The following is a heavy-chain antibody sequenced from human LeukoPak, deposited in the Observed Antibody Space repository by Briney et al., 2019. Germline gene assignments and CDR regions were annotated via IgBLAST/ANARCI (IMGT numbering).Heavy chain of an antibody. CDR2: INHSGST. J-gene: IGHJ4*02. CDR3: ARYLRRPYYFDY. Sequence: SETLSLTCAVYGGSFSGYYWSWIRQPPGKGLEWIGEINHSGSTNYNPSLKSRVTISVDTSKNQFTLKLSSVTAADTAVYYCARYLRRPYYFDYGGQGTRVTVTS. CDR1: GGSFSGYY. V-gene: IGHV4-34*01.